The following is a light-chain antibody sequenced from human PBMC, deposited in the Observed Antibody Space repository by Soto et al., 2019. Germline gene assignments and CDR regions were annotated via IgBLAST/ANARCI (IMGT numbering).Light chain of an antibody. V-gene: IGLV2-14*01. J-gene: IGLJ2*01. CDR2: DVS. CDR1: SSDVGGYHY. Sequence: QSALPQPASVSGSPGPSIPISCTGTSSDVGGYHYVSWYQQHPGKAPKLMIYDVSNRPSGVSNRFSGSKSGNTASLTISGLQAEDEADYYCSSYTSSSTLVVFGGGTKVTVL. CDR3: SSYTSSSTLVV.